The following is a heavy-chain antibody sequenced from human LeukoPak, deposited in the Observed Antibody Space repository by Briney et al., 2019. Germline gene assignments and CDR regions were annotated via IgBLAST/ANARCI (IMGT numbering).Heavy chain of an antibody. V-gene: IGHV3-11*01. CDR3: AKVSVGAYGMDV. Sequence: PGGSLRLSCAASGFTFSDYYMNWIRQAPGKGLEWVSYIASDGTTTYHADSVKGRFTISRDNAKNSLYLQMNSLRAEDTALYYCAKVSVGAYGMDVWGQGTTVTVSS. J-gene: IGHJ6*02. CDR1: GFTFSDYY. D-gene: IGHD1-26*01. CDR2: IASDGTTT.